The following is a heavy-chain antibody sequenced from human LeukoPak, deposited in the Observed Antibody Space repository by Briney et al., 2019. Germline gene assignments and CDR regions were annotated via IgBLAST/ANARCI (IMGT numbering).Heavy chain of an antibody. D-gene: IGHD3-10*02. CDR1: GFTFSSYE. V-gene: IGHV3-48*03. J-gene: IGHJ6*04. Sequence: GGSLRLSCAASGFTFSSYEMNWVRQAPGKGLEWVSYISSSGSTIYYAYSVKGRFTISRDNAKNSLYLQMNSLRAEDTDVYYCAELGITMIGGVWGKGTTVTISS. CDR3: AELGITMIGGV. CDR2: ISSSGSTI.